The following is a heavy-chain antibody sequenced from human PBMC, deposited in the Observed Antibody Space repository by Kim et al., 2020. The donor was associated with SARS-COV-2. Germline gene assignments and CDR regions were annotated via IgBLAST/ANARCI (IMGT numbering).Heavy chain of an antibody. V-gene: IGHV4-61*02. J-gene: IGHJ6*02. D-gene: IGHD3-10*01. CDR2: IYTSGST. CDR1: GGSISSGSYY. CDR3: ARGTMVRGVIKSYYYGMDV. Sequence: SETLSLTCTVSGGSISSGSYYWSWIRQPAGKGLEWIGRIYTSGSTNYNPSLKSRVTISVDTSKNQFSLKLSSVTAADTAVNYCARGTMVRGVIKSYYYGMDVWGQGTTVTVSS.